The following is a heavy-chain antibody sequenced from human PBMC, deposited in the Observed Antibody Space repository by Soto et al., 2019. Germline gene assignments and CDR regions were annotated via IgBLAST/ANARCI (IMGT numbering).Heavy chain of an antibody. CDR1: GFTFTTYA. Sequence: PVGSLRLSCAASGFTFTTYAMSWVRQAPGKGLEWVSAISAGGGTTYYADSVKDRFTISRDNSMNALYLQIHSLRVEDTAVYYCAHPRGYGVFDAYDIWGQGTMVTVSS. J-gene: IGHJ3*02. CDR2: ISAGGGTT. CDR3: AHPRGYGVFDAYDI. V-gene: IGHV3-23*01. D-gene: IGHD4-17*01.